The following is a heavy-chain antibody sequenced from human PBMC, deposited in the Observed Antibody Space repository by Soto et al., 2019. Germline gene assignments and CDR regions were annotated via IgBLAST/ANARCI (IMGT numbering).Heavy chain of an antibody. CDR2: IIPIFGTA. CDR3: ARDPALEY. J-gene: IGHJ4*02. CDR1: GGTFSSYA. V-gene: IGHV1-69*05. Sequence: SVKVSCKASGGTFSSYAISWVRQAPGQGLEWMGGIIPIFGTANYAQKFQGRVTITTDTSASTVYMELTSLRSEDTAVYYCARDPALEYWGQGTLVTVSS.